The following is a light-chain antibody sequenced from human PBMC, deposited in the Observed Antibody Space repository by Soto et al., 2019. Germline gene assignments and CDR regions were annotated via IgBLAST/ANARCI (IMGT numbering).Light chain of an antibody. J-gene: IGLJ1*01. V-gene: IGLV2-18*01. CDR3: SLYTSENTYV. CDR1: SSDVGSYDY. CDR2: NVN. Sequence: QSVLIQPPSVSGSPGQSVTISCTGTSSDVGSYDYVSCYQQHPGTVPTPMIYNVNTQPSGVPDRFSGSKSGNTASMTISGLQAADEADYYCSLYTSENTYVFGTGTKVTVL.